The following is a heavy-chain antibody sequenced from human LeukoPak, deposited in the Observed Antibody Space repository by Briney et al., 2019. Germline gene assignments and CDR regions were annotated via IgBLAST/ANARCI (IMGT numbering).Heavy chain of an antibody. J-gene: IGHJ4*02. Sequence: GGSLRLSCAASGFTFSSYSMNWVRQAPGKGLEWVSSISSSSSYIYYADSVKGRFTISRDNAKNSLYLQMNSLRAEDTAVYYCARADPYCSSTSCYIDYWGQGTLVTVYS. CDR3: ARADPYCSSTSCYIDY. CDR1: GFTFSSYS. D-gene: IGHD2-2*02. CDR2: ISSSSSYI. V-gene: IGHV3-21*01.